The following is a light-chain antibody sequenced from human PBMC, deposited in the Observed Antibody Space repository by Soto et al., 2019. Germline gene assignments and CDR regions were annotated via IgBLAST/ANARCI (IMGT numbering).Light chain of an antibody. J-gene: IGKJ1*01. Sequence: EIVLTQSPGTLSLSPGERATISCRASQSVSSSYLACYQQKPGQAPRLLIYGASSRATGIPDRFSGSGSGTDFTLTISRLEPEDFAVYYCQQYGSSPRTFGQGTKVEIK. CDR1: QSVSSSY. V-gene: IGKV3-20*01. CDR3: QQYGSSPRT. CDR2: GAS.